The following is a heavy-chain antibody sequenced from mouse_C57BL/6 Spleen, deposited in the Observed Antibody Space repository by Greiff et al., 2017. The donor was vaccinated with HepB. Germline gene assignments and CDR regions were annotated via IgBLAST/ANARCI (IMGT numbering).Heavy chain of an antibody. CDR3: ARGGYSAWFAY. J-gene: IGHJ3*01. V-gene: IGHV1-80*01. CDR2: IYPGDGDT. CDR1: GYAFSSYW. D-gene: IGHD2-3*01. Sequence: VMLVESGAELVKPGASVKISCKASGYAFSSYWMNWVKQRPGKGLEWIGQIYPGDGDTNYNGKFKGKATLTADKSSSTAYMQLSSLTSEDSAVYFCARGGYSAWFAYWGQGTLVTVSA.